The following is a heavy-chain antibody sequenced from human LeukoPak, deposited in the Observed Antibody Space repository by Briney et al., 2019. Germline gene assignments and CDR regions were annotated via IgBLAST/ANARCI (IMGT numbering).Heavy chain of an antibody. D-gene: IGHD1-26*01. Sequence: SETLSLTCTVSGGSISSYYWSWIRQPPGKGLEWIGYIYYSGSTNYNPSLKSRVTISVDTSKNQFSLKLSSVTAADTAVYYCARDSGWELLNAFDIWGQGTMVTVSS. CDR1: GGSISSYY. V-gene: IGHV4-59*01. CDR3: ARDSGWELLNAFDI. J-gene: IGHJ3*02. CDR2: IYYSGST.